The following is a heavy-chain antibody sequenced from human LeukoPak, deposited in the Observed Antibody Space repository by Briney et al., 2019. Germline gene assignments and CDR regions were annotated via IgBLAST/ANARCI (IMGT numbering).Heavy chain of an antibody. J-gene: IGHJ4*02. CDR2: IYYSGST. D-gene: IGHD3-22*01. CDR1: GGSIGSYY. V-gene: IGHV4-59*01. Sequence: PSETLSLTCIVSGGSIGSYYWSWIRQPPGKGLEWIGHIYYSGSTDYNPSLRSRVTISVDTSKNQFSLRLSSVTAADTAVYYCARDRSDGSGYYGCYFDYWGQGTLVSVSS. CDR3: ARDRSDGSGYYGCYFDY.